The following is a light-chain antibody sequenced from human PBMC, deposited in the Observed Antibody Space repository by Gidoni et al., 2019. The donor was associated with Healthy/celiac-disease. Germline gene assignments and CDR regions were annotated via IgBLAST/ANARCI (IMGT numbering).Light chain of an antibody. CDR3: QQYNSYPMYT. Sequence: DIQMTQSPSTLSASVGDRVTITCRASQSISSWLAWYQQQPGKAPKLLIYDASSFESGVPSRFSSSGAGTEFTLTISSLQPDDFATYYCQQYNSYPMYTFGQGTKLEIK. J-gene: IGKJ2*01. CDR2: DAS. V-gene: IGKV1-5*01. CDR1: QSISSW.